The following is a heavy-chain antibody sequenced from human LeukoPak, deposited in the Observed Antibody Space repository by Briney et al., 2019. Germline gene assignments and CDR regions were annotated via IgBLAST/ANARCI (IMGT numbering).Heavy chain of an antibody. CDR1: GYTFTSYG. V-gene: IGHV1-18*01. CDR2: ISAYNGNT. CDR3: ARGSLAAAGNGGFDR. D-gene: IGHD6-13*01. Sequence: ASVKVSCKASGYTFTSYGISWVRQAPGQGLEWMGWISAYNGNTNYAQKLQGRVTMTTDTSTSTAYMELRSLRSNDTAVYYCARGSLAAAGNGGFDRWGQGTMVTVSS. J-gene: IGHJ5*02.